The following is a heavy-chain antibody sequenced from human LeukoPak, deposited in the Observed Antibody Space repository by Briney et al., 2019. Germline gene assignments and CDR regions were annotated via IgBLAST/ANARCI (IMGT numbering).Heavy chain of an antibody. Sequence: SETLSLTCTVSGYSISSGYYWGWIRQPPGKGLEWIGSIYHSGSTYYNPSLKSRVTISVDTSKNQFSLKLSSVTAADTAVYYCARDSNSSGWQLVPTGAFDIWGQGTMVTVSS. CDR2: IYHSGST. CDR3: ARDSNSSGWQLVPTGAFDI. J-gene: IGHJ3*02. D-gene: IGHD6-19*01. CDR1: GYSISSGYY. V-gene: IGHV4-38-2*02.